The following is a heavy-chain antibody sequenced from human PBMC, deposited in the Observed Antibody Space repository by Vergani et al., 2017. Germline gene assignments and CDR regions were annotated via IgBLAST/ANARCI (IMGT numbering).Heavy chain of an antibody. CDR2: ISRSGYT. J-gene: IGHJ5*02. V-gene: IGHV4-4*03. D-gene: IGHD1-26*01. CDR3: ARSLIVGPSMALDT. CDR1: GGSISSDNW. Sequence: QVQLQESGPGLVKPPGTLSLTCAVSGGSISSDNWWTWVRQSPGKGLEWIGEISRSGYTNYNPSLQSRITISLDTSKNKFFLSLTSVTAAGTAVYYCARSLIVGPSMALDTLGQGTLVSVSS.